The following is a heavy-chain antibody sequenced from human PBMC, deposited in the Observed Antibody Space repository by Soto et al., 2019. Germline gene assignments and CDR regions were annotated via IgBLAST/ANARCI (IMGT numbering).Heavy chain of an antibody. J-gene: IGHJ3*02. D-gene: IGHD2-15*01. V-gene: IGHV1-46*03. Sequence: GASVKVSCKASGYTFTSYYMHWVRQAPGQGLEWMGIINPSGGSTSYAQKFQGRVTMTRDTSTSTVYMELSSLRSEDTAVYYCARVSLYCSGGSCYDDAFDIWGQGTMVTVSS. CDR3: ARVSLYCSGGSCYDDAFDI. CDR2: INPSGGST. CDR1: GYTFTSYY.